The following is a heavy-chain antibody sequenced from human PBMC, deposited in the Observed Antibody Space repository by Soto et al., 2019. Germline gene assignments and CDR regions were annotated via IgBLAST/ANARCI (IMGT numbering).Heavy chain of an antibody. CDR3: ARHTFQYNGFDA. Sequence: VESVKTYYNGSGYSYTIYWITWGRQMPWKGLEWMGRIDPSDSYTNYSPSFQGHITISADKSISTAYLQWSSLKASDTDFYYCARHTFQYNGFDAWGQGTLVTVSS. V-gene: IGHV5-10-1*01. D-gene: IGHD2-21*01. CDR2: IDPSDSYT. CDR1: GYSYTIYW. J-gene: IGHJ5*02.